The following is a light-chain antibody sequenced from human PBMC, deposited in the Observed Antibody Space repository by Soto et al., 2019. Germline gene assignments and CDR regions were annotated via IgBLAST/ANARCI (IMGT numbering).Light chain of an antibody. CDR3: QQSNSSPYT. Sequence: DLRMTQSPSSLSASVGDRVNITCRASKSISTYFNWYQHKPGTAPNLLIYGAYRLQSGVPSRFTGSGSRTDFTLTISNLQPEDSATYFCQQSNSSPYTFGQGTRLEIK. CDR1: KSISTY. J-gene: IGKJ2*01. V-gene: IGKV1-39*01. CDR2: GAY.